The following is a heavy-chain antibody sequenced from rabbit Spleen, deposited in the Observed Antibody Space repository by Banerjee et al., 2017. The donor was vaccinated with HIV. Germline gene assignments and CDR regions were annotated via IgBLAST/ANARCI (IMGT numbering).Heavy chain of an antibody. CDR2: IDAGSSDFT. Sequence: QSLEESGGDLVQPEGSLTLTCTASGISFGFSDYMCWVRQAPGKGLEWIACIDAGSSDFTYHASWAKGRFTISKTSSTTVTLQMTSLIAADTATYFCARDTGSSFSSYGMDLWGPGTLVTVS. CDR1: GISFGFSDY. CDR3: ARDTGSSFSSYGMDL. J-gene: IGHJ6*01. D-gene: IGHD8-1*01. V-gene: IGHV1S40*01.